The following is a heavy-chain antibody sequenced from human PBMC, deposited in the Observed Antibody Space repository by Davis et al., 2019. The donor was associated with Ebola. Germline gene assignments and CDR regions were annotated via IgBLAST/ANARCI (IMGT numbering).Heavy chain of an antibody. D-gene: IGHD6-19*01. CDR1: GSSISSYY. CDR3: AREAGY. CDR2: VHYSGTS. V-gene: IGHV4-59*12. J-gene: IGHJ4*02. Sequence: SETLSLTCSVSGSSISSYYWSWIRQPPGKGLEYIGYVHYSGTSNYNPSLRSRVTISVDTSKNPFSMKLSSVTAADTAVYYCAREAGYWGQGTLVTVSS.